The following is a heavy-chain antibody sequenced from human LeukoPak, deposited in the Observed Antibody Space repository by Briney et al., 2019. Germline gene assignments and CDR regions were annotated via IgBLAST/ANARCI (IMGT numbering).Heavy chain of an antibody. D-gene: IGHD1-26*01. V-gene: IGHV1-58*02. CDR2: IVVGSGNT. Sequence: ASVKVSCKASGFTFTSSAMQWVRQARGQRLEWIGWIVVGSGNTNYAQKFRERVTITRDMSTSTAYMELSSLRSEDTAVYYCAAMLAGGSPTSGDAFDIWGQGTMVTVSS. CDR3: AAMLAGGSPTSGDAFDI. J-gene: IGHJ3*02. CDR1: GFTFTSSA.